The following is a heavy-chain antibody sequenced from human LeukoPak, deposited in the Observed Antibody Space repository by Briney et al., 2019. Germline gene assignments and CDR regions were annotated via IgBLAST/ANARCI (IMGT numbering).Heavy chain of an antibody. J-gene: IGHJ4*02. CDR2: IYYSGST. D-gene: IGHD5-18*01. CDR3: ARAGYSYGTGYYFDY. CDR1: SGSISSYY. Sequence: KPSETLSLTCTVSSGSISSYYWSWIRQPPGKGLEWIGYIYYSGSTYYSPSLKSRVTISVDTSKKQFSLKVSSVTAADTAVYYCARAGYSYGTGYYFDYWGQGTLVTVSS. V-gene: IGHV4-59*01.